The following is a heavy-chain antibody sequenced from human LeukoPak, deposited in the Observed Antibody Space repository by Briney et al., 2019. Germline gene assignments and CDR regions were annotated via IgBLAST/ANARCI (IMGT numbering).Heavy chain of an antibody. CDR2: ISSSSSYI. D-gene: IGHD3-22*01. V-gene: IGHV3-21*03. CDR3: ASTDSSGYYYH. J-gene: IGHJ5*02. CDR1: GFTFSSYS. Sequence: PGGSLRFSCTASGFTFSSYSMNWVRQAPGKGLQWVSSISSSSSYIYYADSVKGRFTISRDNAKNSLYLQMNSLRAEDTAVYYCASTDSSGYYYHWGQGTLVTVSS.